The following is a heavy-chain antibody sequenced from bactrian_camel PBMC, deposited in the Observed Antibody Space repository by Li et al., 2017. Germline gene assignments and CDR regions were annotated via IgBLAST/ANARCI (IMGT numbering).Heavy chain of an antibody. D-gene: IGHD5*01. CDR2: INSGGSST. J-gene: IGHJ4*01. CDR1: GFTFSSYA. CDR3: TRGDDSDALGYPQF. V-gene: IGHV3S31*01. Sequence: DVQLVESGGGLVQPGGSLRLSCAASGFTFSSYAMSWVRQAPGKGLEWVSAINSGGSSTYYADSVKGRFTISRDNAENTLFLQLNSLTTDDTAMYYCTRGDDSDALGYPQFWGQGTRSPSP.